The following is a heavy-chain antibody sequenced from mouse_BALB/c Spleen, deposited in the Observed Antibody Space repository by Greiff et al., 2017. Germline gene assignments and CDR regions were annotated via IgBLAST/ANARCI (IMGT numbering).Heavy chain of an antibody. CDR3: ARGGYRYDEDYAMDY. CDR1: GYTFTSYT. CDR2: INPSSGYT. Sequence: QVQLQQSAAELARPGASVKMSCKASGYTFTSYTMHWVKQRPGQGLEWIGYINPSSGYTEYNQKFKDKTTLTADKSSSTAYMQLSSLTSEDSAVYYCARGGYRYDEDYAMDYWGQGTSVTVSS. V-gene: IGHV1-4*02. J-gene: IGHJ4*01. D-gene: IGHD2-14*01.